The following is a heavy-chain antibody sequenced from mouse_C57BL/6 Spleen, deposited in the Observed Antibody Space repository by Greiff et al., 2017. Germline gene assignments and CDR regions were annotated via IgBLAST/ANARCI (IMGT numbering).Heavy chain of an antibody. J-gene: IGHJ4*01. CDR2: INPSTGGT. CDR3: ANYDPYYAMDY. CDR1: GYSFTGYY. Sequence: EVQLQESGPELVKPGASVKISCKASGYSFTGYYMNWVKQSPEKSLEWIGEINPSTGGTTYNQKFKAKATLTVDKSSSTAYMQLKSLTSEDSAVYYCANYDPYYAMDYWGQGTSVTVSS. D-gene: IGHD2-4*01. V-gene: IGHV1-42*01.